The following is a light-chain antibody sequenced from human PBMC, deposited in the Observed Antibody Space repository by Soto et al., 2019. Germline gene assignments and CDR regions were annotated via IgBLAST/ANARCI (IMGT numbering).Light chain of an antibody. CDR3: QQYDSTPLS. CDR2: WAS. V-gene: IGKV4-1*01. Sequence: IVVTQSQDSLAVSLGETSTINCRSSPSVLFDTNNKNYFALYPQKPGQPPKLLIYWASTRESGVPDRFSGRGSGTELTLTIDMLQGEDVADYYCQQYDSTPLSVGGGTRV. CDR1: PSVLFDTNNKNY. J-gene: IGKJ4*01.